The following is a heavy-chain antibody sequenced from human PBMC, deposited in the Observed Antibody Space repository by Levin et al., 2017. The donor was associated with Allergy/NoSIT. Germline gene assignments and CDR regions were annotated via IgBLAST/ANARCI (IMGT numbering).Heavy chain of an antibody. Sequence: NASETLSLTCTVSGGSINHYYWSWIRQPPGKGLEWIGYIHDSGNTKCSSPLKSRVTISIDTSKNQFSLKLNSVTAADTAVYYCARDTYYYDNKNWADTFDSWGQGTMVTVSS. CDR3: ARDTYYYDNKNWADTFDS. J-gene: IGHJ3*02. V-gene: IGHV4-59*01. CDR2: IHDSGNT. CDR1: GGSINHYY. D-gene: IGHD3-22*01.